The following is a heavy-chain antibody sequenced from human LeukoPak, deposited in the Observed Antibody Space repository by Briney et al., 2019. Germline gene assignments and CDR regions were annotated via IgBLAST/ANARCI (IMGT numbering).Heavy chain of an antibody. D-gene: IGHD3-9*01. CDR1: GYTFTSYD. Sequence: GASVKVSCKASGYTFTSYDINWVRQATGQGLEWMGWMNPNSGNTDYAQKFQGRVSMTRNTSISTAYMELSSLRSEDTAVYYCARGWMYDTILTGQYWYFDLWGRGTLVTVSS. CDR3: ARGWMYDTILTGQYWYFDL. V-gene: IGHV1-8*01. J-gene: IGHJ2*01. CDR2: MNPNSGNT.